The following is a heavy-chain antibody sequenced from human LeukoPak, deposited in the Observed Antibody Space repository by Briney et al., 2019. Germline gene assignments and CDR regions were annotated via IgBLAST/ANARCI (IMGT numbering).Heavy chain of an antibody. Sequence: ASVKVSCKASGYTFTGYYMHWVRQAPGQGLGWMGWINPNSGGTNYAQKFQGRVTMTRDTSKNQFSLKLSSVTAADTAVYYCARVRIAAAILPRLSLANYYYYYMDVWGKGTTVTISS. CDR3: ARVRIAAAILPRLSLANYYYYYMDV. CDR2: INPNSGGT. CDR1: GYTFTGYY. V-gene: IGHV1-2*02. J-gene: IGHJ6*03. D-gene: IGHD2-2*01.